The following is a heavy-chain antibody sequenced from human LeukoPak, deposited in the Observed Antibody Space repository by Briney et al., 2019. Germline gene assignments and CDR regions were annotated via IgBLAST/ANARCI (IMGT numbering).Heavy chain of an antibody. CDR3: ARVSGSLYYGSGSPFDH. J-gene: IGHJ4*02. CDR1: GGSISSGSFY. CDR2: IYSSGST. V-gene: IGHV4-61*02. D-gene: IGHD3-10*01. Sequence: SETLSLTCTVSGGSISSGSFYWSWIRQPAGKGLEWIGRIYSSGSTNYNPSLNSRVTMSVDTSKNQFSLRLSSVTAADTAVYYCARVSGSLYYGSGSPFDHWGQGTLVTVSS.